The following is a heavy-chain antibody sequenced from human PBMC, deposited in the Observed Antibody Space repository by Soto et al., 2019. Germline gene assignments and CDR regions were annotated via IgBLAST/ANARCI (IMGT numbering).Heavy chain of an antibody. CDR3: AKSNSGTYGGLDY. CDR2: ITWNSGSI. Sequence: EVQLVESGGGLVQPGRSLRLSYAASGFTFDDYAMHWVRQAPGKGLEWVSFITWNSGSIGYADSVKGRFTISRDNAKNSLYLQVNSLRAEDTALYYCAKSNSGTYGGLDYWGQGTLVTVSS. CDR1: GFTFDDYA. V-gene: IGHV3-9*01. J-gene: IGHJ4*02. D-gene: IGHD1-26*01.